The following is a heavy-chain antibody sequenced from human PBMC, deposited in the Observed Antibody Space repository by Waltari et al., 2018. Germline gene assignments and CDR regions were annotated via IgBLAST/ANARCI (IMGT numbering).Heavy chain of an antibody. J-gene: IGHJ4*02. CDR3: ATLVGATVFDY. D-gene: IGHD1-26*01. Sequence: EVQLLESGGGLVQPGGSLRLSCAASGFTFSSYSMSWARQAQGKGLEWVSAISGSGGSTYYADSVKGRFTISRDNSKNTLYLQMNSLRAEDTAVYYCATLVGATVFDYWGQGTLVTVSS. V-gene: IGHV3-23*01. CDR1: GFTFSSYS. CDR2: ISGSGGST.